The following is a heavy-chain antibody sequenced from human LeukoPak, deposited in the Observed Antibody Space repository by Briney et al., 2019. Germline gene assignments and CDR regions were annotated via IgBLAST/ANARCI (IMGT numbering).Heavy chain of an antibody. CDR3: ARDLVGATFFDY. CDR1: GGSISSSSYY. Sequence: SETLSLTCTVSGGSISSSSYYWGWIRQPPGTGLEWIGSIYYSGSTYYNPSLKSRVTISVDTSKNQFSLKLSSVTAADTAVYYCARDLVGATFFDYWGQGTLVTVSS. J-gene: IGHJ4*02. V-gene: IGHV4-39*07. CDR2: IYYSGST. D-gene: IGHD1-26*01.